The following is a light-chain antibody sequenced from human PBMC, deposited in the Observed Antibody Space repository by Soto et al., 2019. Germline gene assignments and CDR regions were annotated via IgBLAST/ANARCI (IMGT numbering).Light chain of an antibody. Sequence: DIQMTQSPSSVSASVGDRVTITCRASQAISSWLAWYQQKPGRAPKLLIYSASSLQNGAPSRFTGSGSGTDFTLTITSLQPDDTAIYYCQQARCFPLTFGGGTKVEIK. J-gene: IGKJ4*01. CDR3: QQARCFPLT. V-gene: IGKV1-12*01. CDR2: SAS. CDR1: QAISSW.